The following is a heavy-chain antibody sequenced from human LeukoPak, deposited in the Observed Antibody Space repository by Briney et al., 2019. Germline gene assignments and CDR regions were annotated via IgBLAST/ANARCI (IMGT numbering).Heavy chain of an antibody. J-gene: IGHJ4*02. V-gene: IGHV3-7*01. CDR2: IKQGGSEK. Sequence: LAGGSLRLSCAVSGFSVSGYWMTWVRQAPGKGLEWVANIKQGGSEKNYVDSVKGRFTISRDNAENSLFLQMNSLRVEDTAVYYCAREWQGGIAAAGTRIEGDYWGQGTLVAVSS. CDR3: AREWQGGIAAAGTRIEGDY. CDR1: GFSVSGYW. D-gene: IGHD6-13*01.